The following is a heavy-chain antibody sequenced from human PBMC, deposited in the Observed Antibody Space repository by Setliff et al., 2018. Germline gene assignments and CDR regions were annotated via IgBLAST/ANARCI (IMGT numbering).Heavy chain of an antibody. J-gene: IGHJ4*02. D-gene: IGHD4-17*01. CDR2: ISHSGST. Sequence: PEETLSLTCVVSGYSISSGHYWGWIRQPPGKGLEWIGSISHSGSTYYNPSLRSRVTISLDTSKNQFSPKLTSVTAADTAVYYCAGGRRYDYGWDFDYWGQGTQVTVSS. CDR1: GYSISSGHY. V-gene: IGHV4-38-2*01. CDR3: AGGRRYDYGWDFDY.